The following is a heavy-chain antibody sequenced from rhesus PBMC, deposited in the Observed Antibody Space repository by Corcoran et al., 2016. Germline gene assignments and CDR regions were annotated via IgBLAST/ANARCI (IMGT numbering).Heavy chain of an antibody. D-gene: IGHD5-30*01. V-gene: IGHV3-136*01. Sequence: EVHLVESGGGLVQPGGSLRLSCAASGFTFSSYDMSWVRQAPGKGLAWVSYISYTGKTRYYADSVKGRFTISRYNAKNSLSLQMSSLRAEDTAVYYCTREDTLADYWGQGVLVTVSS. CDR2: ISYTGKTR. CDR1: GFTFSSYD. CDR3: TREDTLADY. J-gene: IGHJ4*01.